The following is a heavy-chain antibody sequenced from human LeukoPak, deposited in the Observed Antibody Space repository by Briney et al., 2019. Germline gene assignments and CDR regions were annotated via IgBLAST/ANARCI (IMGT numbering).Heavy chain of an antibody. CDR3: ARDPYSGNYGAYYYYYMDV. D-gene: IGHD1-26*01. J-gene: IGHJ6*03. CDR1: GFSFSTYN. CDR2: ITSGSSYI. Sequence: PGGSLRLSCAASGFSFSTYNMNWVRQAPGQRLEWVSSITSGSSYIYYADSVKGRFTISRDNAKSSLYLQMDSPRAEDTAVYYCARDPYSGNYGAYYYYYMDVWGKGTTVTISS. V-gene: IGHV3-21*01.